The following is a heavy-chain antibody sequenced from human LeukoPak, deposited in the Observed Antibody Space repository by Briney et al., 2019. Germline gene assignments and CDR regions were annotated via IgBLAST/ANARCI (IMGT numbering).Heavy chain of an antibody. J-gene: IGHJ3*02. D-gene: IGHD4-17*01. CDR2: IKQDGSEK. CDR1: GFTFSKYW. V-gene: IGHV3-7*01. Sequence: GGSLRLSCAASGFTFSKYWMHWVRQAPGKGLEWVANIKQDGSEKYYVDSVKGRFTISRDNAKKSLYLQMNSLRAEDTAVYYCARLAYYDDYGVAFDIWGQGTMVTVSS. CDR3: ARLAYYDDYGVAFDI.